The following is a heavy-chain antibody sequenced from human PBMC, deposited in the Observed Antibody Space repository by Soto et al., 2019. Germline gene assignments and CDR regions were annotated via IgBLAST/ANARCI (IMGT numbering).Heavy chain of an antibody. CDR1: GGTFSSYA. CDR2: IIPIFGTA. CDR3: ARQGGATSADAYYYYGMDV. Sequence: QVQLVQSGAEVKKPGSSVKVSCKASGGTFSSYAISWVRQAPGQGLEWMGGIIPIFGTANYAQKFQGRVTMTADESTSTAYMELSSLRSEDTAVYYCARQGGATSADAYYYYGMDVWGQGTTVTVSS. V-gene: IGHV1-69*01. D-gene: IGHD1-26*01. J-gene: IGHJ6*02.